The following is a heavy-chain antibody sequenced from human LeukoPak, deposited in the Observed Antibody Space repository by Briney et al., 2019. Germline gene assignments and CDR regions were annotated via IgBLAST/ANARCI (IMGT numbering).Heavy chain of an antibody. J-gene: IGHJ4*02. D-gene: IGHD3-22*01. Sequence: SETLSLTCAVYGGSFSGYYWSWIRQPPGKGLEWIGEINHSGSTNYNPSLKSRVTISVDTSKNQFSLKLSSVTAADTAVYYCASPGHDSSGHEDYWGQGTLVTVSS. CDR2: INHSGST. CDR1: GGSFSGYY. V-gene: IGHV4-34*01. CDR3: ASPGHDSSGHEDY.